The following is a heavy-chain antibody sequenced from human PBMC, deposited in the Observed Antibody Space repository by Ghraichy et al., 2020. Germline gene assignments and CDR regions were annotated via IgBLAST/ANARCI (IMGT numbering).Heavy chain of an antibody. CDR3: AKDLAYSSSFLATNFDY. D-gene: IGHD6-13*01. V-gene: IGHV3-23*01. CDR1: GFTFSSYA. CDR2: ISGSGGST. J-gene: IGHJ4*02. Sequence: GGSLRLSCAASGFTFSSYAMSWVRQAPGKGLEWVSAISGSGGSTYYADSVKGRFTISRDNSKNTLYLQMNSLRAEDTAVYYCAKDLAYSSSFLATNFDYWGQGTLVTVSS.